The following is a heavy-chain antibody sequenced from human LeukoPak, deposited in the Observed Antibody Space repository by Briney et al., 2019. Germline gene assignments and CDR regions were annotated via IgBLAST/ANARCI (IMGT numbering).Heavy chain of an antibody. D-gene: IGHD5-24*01. J-gene: IGHJ4*02. CDR1: GGSISSYY. Sequence: SETLSLTCTVSGGSISSYYWSWIRQPLGKGLEWIGYIYYSGSTNYNPSFKSRVTISVDTSKNQFSLKLSSVTAADTAVYYCARDRGDGYNSPLFFFDYWGQGTLVTVSS. V-gene: IGHV4-59*01. CDR2: IYYSGST. CDR3: ARDRGDGYNSPLFFFDY.